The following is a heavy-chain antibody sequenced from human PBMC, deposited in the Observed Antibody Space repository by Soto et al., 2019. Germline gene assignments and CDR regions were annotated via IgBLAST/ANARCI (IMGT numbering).Heavy chain of an antibody. Sequence: EVQLVESGGGLVQPGGSLRLTCAASGFTVSKYWMSWVRQTSGKGLEWVANMNQDGSDKNYVDSVKGRFTISRDTAKDSRYLQMNSRRADDTAVYYCARGGGNFDQWGQGTLVTVSS. D-gene: IGHD3-16*01. CDR3: ARGGGNFDQ. CDR2: MNQDGSDK. CDR1: GFTVSKYW. V-gene: IGHV3-7*04. J-gene: IGHJ4*02.